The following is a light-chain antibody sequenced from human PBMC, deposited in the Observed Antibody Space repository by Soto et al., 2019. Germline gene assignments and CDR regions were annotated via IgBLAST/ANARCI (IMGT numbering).Light chain of an antibody. CDR1: QSVSSN. V-gene: IGKV3-15*01. Sequence: EIVMTQSPATLSVSPGERATLSCRASQSVSSNLAWYQQKPGQAPRLLIYGASTRATGIPARFSGSWSGTEFTLTISSLQSEDFAVYYGQQYNNWWTFGQGTKVEIK. CDR3: QQYNNWWT. J-gene: IGKJ1*01. CDR2: GAS.